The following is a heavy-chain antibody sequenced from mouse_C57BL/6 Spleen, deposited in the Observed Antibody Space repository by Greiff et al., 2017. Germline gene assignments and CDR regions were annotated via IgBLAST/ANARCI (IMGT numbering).Heavy chain of an antibody. V-gene: IGHV1-59*01. CDR1: GYTFTSYW. CDR3: DRGLYGNFLDY. CDR2: IDPSDSYT. Sequence: QVQLQQSGAELVRPGTSVKLSCKASGYTFTSYWMHWVKQRPGQGLEWIGVIDPSDSYTNYNQKFKGKATLTVDTSSSTAYMQLSSLTSEDSAVYYCDRGLYGNFLDYWGQGTTLTVSS. D-gene: IGHD2-1*01. J-gene: IGHJ2*01.